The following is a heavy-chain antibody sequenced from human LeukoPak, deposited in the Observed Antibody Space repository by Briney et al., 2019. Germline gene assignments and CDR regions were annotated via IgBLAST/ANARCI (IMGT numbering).Heavy chain of an antibody. CDR2: ISWNSGSI. J-gene: IGHJ4*02. V-gene: IGHV3-9*03. CDR1: GFTFSNYA. D-gene: IGHD4-17*01. Sequence: GGSLRLSCAASGFTFSNYALTWVRQAPGKGLEWVSGISWNSGSIGYADSVKGRFTISRDNAKNSLYLQMNSLRAEDMALYYCAKGRKATVTSDFDYWGQGTLVTVSS. CDR3: AKGRKATVTSDFDY.